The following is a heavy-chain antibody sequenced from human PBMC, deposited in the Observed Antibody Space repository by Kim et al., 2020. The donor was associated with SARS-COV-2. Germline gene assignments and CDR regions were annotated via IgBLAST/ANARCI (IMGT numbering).Heavy chain of an antibody. Sequence: GGSLRLSCAASGFTFRNYGMHWVRQAPGKGLEWVAVISYDGSNEYHGDSVKGRFTISRDNSKKTLFLQMNSLRAEDTAVYYCARDRIAARPSVYYYYGMDVWGQGTTVTVSS. J-gene: IGHJ6*02. CDR2: ISYDGSNE. CDR1: GFTFRNYG. V-gene: IGHV3-30*03. CDR3: ARDRIAARPSVYYYYGMDV. D-gene: IGHD6-6*01.